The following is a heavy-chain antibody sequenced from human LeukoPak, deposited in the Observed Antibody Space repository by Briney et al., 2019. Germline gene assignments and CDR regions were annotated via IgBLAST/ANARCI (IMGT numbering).Heavy chain of an antibody. CDR1: GGSISSGGYY. CDR2: IYYSGST. V-gene: IGHV4-31*03. J-gene: IGHJ4*02. CDR3: ARITFLEWFRFDY. D-gene: IGHD3-3*02. Sequence: SQTLSLTCTVSGGSISSGGYYWSWIRQHPGEGLEWIGYIYYSGSTYYNPSLKSRVTISVDTSKNQFSLKLSSVTAADTAVYYCARITFLEWFRFDYWGQGTLVTVSS.